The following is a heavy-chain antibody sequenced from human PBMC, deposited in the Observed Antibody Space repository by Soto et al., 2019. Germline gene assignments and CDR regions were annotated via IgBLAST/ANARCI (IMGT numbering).Heavy chain of an antibody. CDR3: ARGRAARPDFHFDY. CDR2: MNPNSGNT. V-gene: IGHV1-8*01. CDR1: GYTFTSYD. D-gene: IGHD6-6*01. Sequence: ASVKVSCKASGYTFTSYDINWVRQATGQGLEWMGWMNPNSGNTGYAQKFQGRVTMTRNTSISTAYMELSSLRSEDTAVYYCARGRAARPDFHFDYWGQGPLVTVSS. J-gene: IGHJ4*02.